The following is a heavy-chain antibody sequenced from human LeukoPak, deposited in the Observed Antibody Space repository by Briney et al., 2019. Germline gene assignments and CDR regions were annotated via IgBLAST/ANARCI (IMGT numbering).Heavy chain of an antibody. J-gene: IGHJ2*01. CDR3: ARDDFWSGPHWYFDL. V-gene: IGHV1-2*02. CDR2: INPNSGDT. CDR1: GYTFTGYY. D-gene: IGHD3-3*01. Sequence: ASVKVSCKASGYTFTGYYIHWVRQAPGQGLEWMGWINPNSGDTNYAQKFQDRVTMTRDTSISTAYMELSRLRSDDTAVFYCARDDFWSGPHWYFDLWGRGTLVTVSS.